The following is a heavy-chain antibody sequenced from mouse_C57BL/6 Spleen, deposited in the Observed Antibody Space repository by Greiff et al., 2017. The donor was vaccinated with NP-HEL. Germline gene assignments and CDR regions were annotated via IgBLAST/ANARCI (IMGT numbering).Heavy chain of an antibody. CDR1: GFTFSSYA. J-gene: IGHJ2*01. V-gene: IGHV5-9-1*02. Sequence: EVKVVESGEGLVKPGGSLKLSCAASGFTFSSYAMSWVRQTPEKRLEWVAYISSGGDYIYYADTVKGRFTISRDNARNTLYLQMSSLKSEDTAMYYCTRAYDGYLYYFDYWGQGTTLTVSS. CDR2: ISSGGDYI. CDR3: TRAYDGYLYYFDY. D-gene: IGHD2-3*01.